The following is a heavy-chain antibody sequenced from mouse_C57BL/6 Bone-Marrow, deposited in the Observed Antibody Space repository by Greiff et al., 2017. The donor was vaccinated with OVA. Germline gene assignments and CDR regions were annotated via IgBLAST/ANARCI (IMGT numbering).Heavy chain of an antibody. J-gene: IGHJ2*01. V-gene: IGHV5-16*01. Sequence: EVKLVESEGGLVQPGSSMKLSCTASGFTFSDYYMAWVRQVPEKGLEWVANINYDGSSTYYLDSLKSRFIISRDNAKNLLYLQMSSLKSEDTATYYCARDGGYGSSFDYWGQGTTLTVSS. CDR2: INYDGSST. CDR1: GFTFSDYY. CDR3: ARDGGYGSSFDY. D-gene: IGHD1-1*01.